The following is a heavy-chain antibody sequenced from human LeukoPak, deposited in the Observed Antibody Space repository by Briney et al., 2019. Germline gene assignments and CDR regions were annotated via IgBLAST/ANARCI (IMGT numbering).Heavy chain of an antibody. CDR1: GSIFSTYW. J-gene: IGHJ4*02. CDR3: ARIMVGATGDY. V-gene: IGHV5-51*01. D-gene: IGHD1-26*01. CDR2: IYPGDSET. Sequence: GESLKISCQGSGSIFSTYWIAWVRHMPGKGLEWMGVIYPGDSETRYSPSFQGQVTISADKSISTAYLQWSSLKASDTAVYYCARIMVGATGDYWGQGTLVTVSS.